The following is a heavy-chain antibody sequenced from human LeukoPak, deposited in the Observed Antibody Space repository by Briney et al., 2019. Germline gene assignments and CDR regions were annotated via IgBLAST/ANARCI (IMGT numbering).Heavy chain of an antibody. J-gene: IGHJ4*02. CDR2: ISYDGSNK. V-gene: IGHV3-30*18. CDR3: AKWLGAWDGYNSGGLDY. CDR1: GFTFSSYG. Sequence: GGSLRLSCAASGFTFSSYGMHWVRQAPGKGLEWVAVISYDGSNKYYADSVKGRFTISRDNSKNTLYLQMNSLRAEDTAVYYCAKWLGAWDGYNSGGLDYWGQGTLVTVSS. D-gene: IGHD5-24*01.